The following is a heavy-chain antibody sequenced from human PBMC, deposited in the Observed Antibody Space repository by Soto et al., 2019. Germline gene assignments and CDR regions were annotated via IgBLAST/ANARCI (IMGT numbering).Heavy chain of an antibody. D-gene: IGHD4-17*01. V-gene: IGHV4-34*01. J-gene: IGHJ4*02. CDR1: GRSFSGYY. CDR2: INHSGST. CDR3: ARAYGGNSGVFDY. Sequence: QVQLQQWGAGLLKPSETLSLTCAVYGRSFSGYYWSWIRQPPGKGLEWIGEINHSGSTNYNPSLKSRAPXSXDXXQNQFPLNLSSVTAADTAVYYCARAYGGNSGVFDYWGQGTLVTVSS.